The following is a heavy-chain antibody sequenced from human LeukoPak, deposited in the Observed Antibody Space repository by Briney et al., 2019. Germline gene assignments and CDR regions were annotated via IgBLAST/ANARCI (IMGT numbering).Heavy chain of an antibody. D-gene: IGHD5-18*01. Sequence: PGGSLRLSCAASGFTFSDYTMNWVRQAPGKGLEWVSSISPSTTYIYYADSLEGRFTISRDNAKNSLYLQMNSLRAEDTALYYCAKAIPSGYSYGYVGYYFDYWGQGTLVTVSS. V-gene: IGHV3-21*04. J-gene: IGHJ4*02. CDR2: ISPSTTYI. CDR1: GFTFSDYT. CDR3: AKAIPSGYSYGYVGYYFDY.